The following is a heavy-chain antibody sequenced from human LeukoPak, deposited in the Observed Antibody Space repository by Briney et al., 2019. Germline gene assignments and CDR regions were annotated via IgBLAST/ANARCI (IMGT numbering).Heavy chain of an antibody. Sequence: GGSLRLSCAASGFTFSSYAMSWVRQAPGKGLEWVSSISSGSSYIYYADSVKGRFTISRDNAKNSLYLQMNSLRAEDTAVYYCASPWEHGPFDIWGQGTMVTVSS. CDR3: ASPWEHGPFDI. CDR2: ISSGSSYI. V-gene: IGHV3-21*01. J-gene: IGHJ3*02. D-gene: IGHD1-26*01. CDR1: GFTFSSYA.